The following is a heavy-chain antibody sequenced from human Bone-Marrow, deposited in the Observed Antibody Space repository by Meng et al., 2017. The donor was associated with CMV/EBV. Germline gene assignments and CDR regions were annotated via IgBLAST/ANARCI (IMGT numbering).Heavy chain of an antibody. CDR2: INNSGGST. CDR3: AKDNTIFGVVPEVIDS. J-gene: IGHJ4*02. Sequence: GESLKISCAASGFIFSTYAMNWVRQAPGKGLEWVSVINNSGGSTYYADSVKGRFTIFRDNSKNTLYLQMNSLRAEDTAVYYCAKDNTIFGVVPEVIDSWGQGTLVTVSS. V-gene: IGHV3-23*01. D-gene: IGHD3-3*01. CDR1: GFIFSTYA.